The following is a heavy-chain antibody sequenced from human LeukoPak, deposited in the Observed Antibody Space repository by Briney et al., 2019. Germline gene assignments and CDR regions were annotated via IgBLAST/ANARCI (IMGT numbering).Heavy chain of an antibody. Sequence: PGGSLRLSCAASGFTFSSYAMHWVRQAPGKGLEWVAVISYDGSNKYYADSVKGRFTISRDNSKNTLYLQMNSLRAEDTAVYYCARDSSSWYSEFDYWGQGTLVTVSS. CDR3: ARDSSSWYSEFDY. CDR2: ISYDGSNK. V-gene: IGHV3-30*04. J-gene: IGHJ4*02. CDR1: GFTFSSYA. D-gene: IGHD6-13*01.